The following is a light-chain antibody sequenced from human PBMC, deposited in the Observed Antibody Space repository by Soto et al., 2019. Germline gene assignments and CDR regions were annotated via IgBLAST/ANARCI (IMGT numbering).Light chain of an antibody. Sequence: EVVLTQSPATLSVSPGEGVTLSCRASQGIGYTLAWYQHKPGQTPRLLIYDTSARATGVPARFSGSRSGPEFTLTITGLQPEDSATYYCQQTLSVPRTFGLGTKVDIK. CDR3: QQTLSVPRT. CDR1: QGIGYT. V-gene: IGKV3-15*01. J-gene: IGKJ1*01. CDR2: DTS.